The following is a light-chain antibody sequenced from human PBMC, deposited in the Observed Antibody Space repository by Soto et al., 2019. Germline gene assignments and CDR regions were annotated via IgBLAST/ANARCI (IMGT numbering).Light chain of an antibody. Sequence: DIQMTQSPSSLSASLGDRVTITCRASQGIGVYLAWFQQKPGNVPRLLIYAASTLQSGVPSRFSGSGSGTDFTLTISRLHPEDVATYYCQKYNSAPLTFGGGTKVEIK. V-gene: IGKV1-27*01. CDR3: QKYNSAPLT. CDR2: AAS. CDR1: QGIGVY. J-gene: IGKJ4*01.